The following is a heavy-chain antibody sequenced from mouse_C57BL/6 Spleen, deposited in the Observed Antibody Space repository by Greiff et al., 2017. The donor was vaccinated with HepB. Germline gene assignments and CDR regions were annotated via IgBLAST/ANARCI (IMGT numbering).Heavy chain of an antibody. CDR2: IDPSDSYT. CDR3: ARRGKNSSGPDD. D-gene: IGHD3-2*02. CDR1: GYTFTSYW. J-gene: IGHJ2*01. V-gene: IGHV1-69*01. Sequence: QVQLQQPGAELVMPGASVKLSCKASGYTFTSYWMHWVKQRPGQGLEWIGEIDPSDSYTNYNQKFKGKSTLTVDKSSSTAYMQRSSLTSEDSAVYYCARRGKNSSGPDDWGQGTTLTVSS.